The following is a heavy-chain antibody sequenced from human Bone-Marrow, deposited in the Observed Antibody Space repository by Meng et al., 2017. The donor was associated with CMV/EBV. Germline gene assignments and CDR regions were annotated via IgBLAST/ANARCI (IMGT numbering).Heavy chain of an antibody. CDR1: GGSISSSSYY. CDR2: IYYSGST. J-gene: IGHJ4*02. D-gene: IGHD6-19*01. Sequence: QLQLQEPGPGLVKPSQPLSLTCTVSGGSISSSSYYWGWIRQPPGKGLEWIGSIYYSGSTYYNPSLKSRVTISVDTSKNQFSLKLSSVTAADTAVYYCARDLARGWDPTFDYWGQGTLVTVSS. V-gene: IGHV4-39*07. CDR3: ARDLARGWDPTFDY.